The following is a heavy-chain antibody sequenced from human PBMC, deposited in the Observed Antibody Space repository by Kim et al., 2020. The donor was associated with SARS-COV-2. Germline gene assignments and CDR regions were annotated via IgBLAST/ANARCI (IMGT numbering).Heavy chain of an antibody. J-gene: IGHJ4*02. CDR2: INHSGST. D-gene: IGHD5-18*01. CDR3: AREERGYSYVSPGLLDY. Sequence: SETLSLTCAVYGGSFSGYYWSWIRQPPGKGLEWIGEINHSGSTNYNPSLKSRVTISVDTSKNQFSLKLSYVTAADTAVYYCAREERGYSYVSPGLLDYWGQGTLVTVSS. CDR1: GGSFSGYY. V-gene: IGHV4-34*01.